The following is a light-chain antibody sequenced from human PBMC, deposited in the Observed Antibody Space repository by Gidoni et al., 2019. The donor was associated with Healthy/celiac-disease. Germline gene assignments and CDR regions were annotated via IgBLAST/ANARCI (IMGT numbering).Light chain of an antibody. V-gene: IGLV1-40*01. J-gene: IGLJ2*01. CDR2: GNS. CDR3: QSYDSSLSGRVV. Sequence: QSVLPQPPSVSGAPGQRVTISCTGSSSNIGAGYDVHWYPQRPGTAPKLLIYGNSNRPSGVPDRFAGSKSGTSASLAITGLQAEDEADYYCQSYDSSLSGRVVFGGGTKLTVL. CDR1: SSNIGAGYD.